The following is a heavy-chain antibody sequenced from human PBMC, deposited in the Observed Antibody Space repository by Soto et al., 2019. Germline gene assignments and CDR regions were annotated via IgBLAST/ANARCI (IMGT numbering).Heavy chain of an antibody. CDR2: INHSGST. Sequence: SETLSLTCAVYGGSFSGYYWSWIRQPPGKGLEWVGEINHSGSTNYNPSLKSRVTISVDTSKNQFSLKLSSVTAADTAVYYCGRGVWGGGGSRPLDYGGRGTLVPVSS. V-gene: IGHV4-34*01. J-gene: IGHJ4*02. CDR3: GRGVWGGGGSRPLDY. CDR1: GGSFSGYY. D-gene: IGHD6-13*01.